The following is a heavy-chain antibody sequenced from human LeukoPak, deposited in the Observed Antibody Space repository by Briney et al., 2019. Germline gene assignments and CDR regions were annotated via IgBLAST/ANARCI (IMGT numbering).Heavy chain of an antibody. Sequence: ASVKVSCKASGGTFSSYAISWVRQAPGQGLEWMGGIIPIFGTANYAQKFQGRVTITADESTSTAYMELSSLRSEDTAVYYCARELGPYSSFDYWGQGTLVTVSS. J-gene: IGHJ4*02. CDR1: GGTFSSYA. CDR2: IIPIFGTA. D-gene: IGHD6-19*01. V-gene: IGHV1-69*13. CDR3: ARELGPYSSFDY.